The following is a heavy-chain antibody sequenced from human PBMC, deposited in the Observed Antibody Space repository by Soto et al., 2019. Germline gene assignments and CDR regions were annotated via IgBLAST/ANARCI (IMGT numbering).Heavy chain of an antibody. CDR2: IYYSGST. CDR3: ARLDLEDSYGSTTGWFDP. V-gene: IGHV4-39*01. Sequence: ETLSLTCPVSGGSISSSSYYWGWIRQPPGKGLEWIGSIYYSGSTYYNPSLKSRVTISVDTSKNQFSLKLSSVTAADTAVYYCARLDLEDSYGSTTGWFDPWGQGTLVTVYS. J-gene: IGHJ5*02. CDR1: GGSISSSSYY. D-gene: IGHD5-18*01.